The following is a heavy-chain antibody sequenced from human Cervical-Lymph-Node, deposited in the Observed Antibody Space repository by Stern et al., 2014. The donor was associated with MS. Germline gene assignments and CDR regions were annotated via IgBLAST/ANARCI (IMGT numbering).Heavy chain of an antibody. CDR2: IVVGSGNT. Sequence: QLVQSVPEVKKPGTSVKVSCKASGFTFTSSAVQWVRQARGQRLEWIGWIVVGSGNTNYAQKFQERVTITRDMSTSTAYMELSSLRSEDTAVYYCAARANYYDSPGDWFDPWGQGTLVTVSS. D-gene: IGHD3-22*01. CDR3: AARANYYDSPGDWFDP. V-gene: IGHV1-58*01. J-gene: IGHJ5*02. CDR1: GFTFTSSA.